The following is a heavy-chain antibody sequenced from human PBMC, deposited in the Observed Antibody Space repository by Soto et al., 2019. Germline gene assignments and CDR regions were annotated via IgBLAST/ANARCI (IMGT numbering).Heavy chain of an antibody. CDR2: IYYSGST. CDR3: ARNDTRDWFDP. CDR1: GGSISSTTSY. Sequence: SETLSLTCTVSGGSISSTTSYWGWIRQPPGKGLEWIGKIYYSGSTSYNPSLKSRVTISVDTSKNQFSLKLNSVTAADTAVYYCARNDTRDWFDPWGQGTLVTVSS. J-gene: IGHJ5*02. V-gene: IGHV4-39*01.